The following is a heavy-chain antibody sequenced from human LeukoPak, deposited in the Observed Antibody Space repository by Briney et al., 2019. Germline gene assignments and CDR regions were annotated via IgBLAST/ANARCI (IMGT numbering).Heavy chain of an antibody. J-gene: IGHJ4*02. CDR1: GYTFTSYG. V-gene: IGHV1-18*01. Sequence: ASVKVSCKASGYTFTSYGISWVRQAPGQGLEWMGWIGAYNGNTNCAQKLQGRVTMTTDTSTSTAYMELSRLRSDDTAVYYCARDSGMGSYDYVWGSYRPLGYWGQGTLVTVSS. CDR2: IGAYNGNT. D-gene: IGHD3-16*02. CDR3: ARDSGMGSYDYVWGSYRPLGY.